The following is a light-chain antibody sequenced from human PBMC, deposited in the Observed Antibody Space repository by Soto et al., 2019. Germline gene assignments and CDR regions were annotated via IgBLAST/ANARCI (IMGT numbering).Light chain of an antibody. CDR1: QSVSSSY. CDR2: GAS. J-gene: IGKJ1*01. CDR3: QQYGSASWT. V-gene: IGKV3-20*01. Sequence: EIMLPQSPSPLSLSAGERSTLSCRAIQSVSSSYLAWYQQKPGQAPRLLIYGASSRATGIPDRFSGSGSGTDFTLTISRLEPEDFAVYYCQQYGSASWTFGQGTK.